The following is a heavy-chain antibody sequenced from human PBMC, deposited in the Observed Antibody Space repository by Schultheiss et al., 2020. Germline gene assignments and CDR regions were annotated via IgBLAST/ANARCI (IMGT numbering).Heavy chain of an antibody. CDR2: TYYRSKWYN. CDR1: GDSVSSNSAA. D-gene: IGHD2-15*01. V-gene: IGHV6-1*01. Sequence: SQTLSLTCAISGDSVSSNSAAWSWIRQSPSRGLEWLGKTYYRSKWYNDYAVSVKSRITINPDTSKNQFSLKLSSVTAADTAVYYCARLVVVAATGWFDPWGQGTLVTVSS. CDR3: ARLVVVAATGWFDP. J-gene: IGHJ5*02.